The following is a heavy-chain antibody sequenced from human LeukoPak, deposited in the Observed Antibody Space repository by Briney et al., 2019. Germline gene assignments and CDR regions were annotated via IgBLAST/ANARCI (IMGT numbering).Heavy chain of an antibody. V-gene: IGHV3-9*01. CDR2: ISWNSGSI. CDR3: AKEDNYGMDV. Sequence: GGSLRLSCAASGFTFDDYAMHWVRQAPGKGLEWVSGISWNSGSIGYADSVKGRFTICRDNAKNSLYLQMNSLRAEDTALYYCAKEDNYGMDVWGQGTTVTVSS. CDR1: GFTFDDYA. D-gene: IGHD5-24*01. J-gene: IGHJ6*02.